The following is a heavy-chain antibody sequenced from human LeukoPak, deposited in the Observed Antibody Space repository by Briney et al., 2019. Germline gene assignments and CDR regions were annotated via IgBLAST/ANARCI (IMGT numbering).Heavy chain of an antibody. V-gene: IGHV4-34*01. J-gene: IGHJ4*02. CDR3: ARGPQPSFDY. CDR2: INHSGST. CDR1: GGSFSGYY. D-gene: IGHD2-2*01. Sequence: SETLSLTCAVYGGSFSGYYWSWIRQPPGKGLEWIGEINHSGSTNYNPSLKSRVAISVDTSKNQFSLELSSVTAADTAVYYCARGPQPSFDYWGQGTLVTVSS.